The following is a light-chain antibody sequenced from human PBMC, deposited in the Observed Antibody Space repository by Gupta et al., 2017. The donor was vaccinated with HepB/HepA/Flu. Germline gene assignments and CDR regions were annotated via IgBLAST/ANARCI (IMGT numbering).Light chain of an antibody. CDR3: CSYAAYNTWV. CDR2: DVT. CDR1: SSYVATYNF. V-gene: IGLV2-11*01. Sequence: QSAPTQPRSVSGSPGQSVTISCTTTSSYVATYNFVSWYQQHPGKVPKLMIYDVTKRPSGVPDRFSGSKSGNTASLTISGLQAEDEAEYYCCSYAAYNTWVFGGGTKVTVL. J-gene: IGLJ3*02.